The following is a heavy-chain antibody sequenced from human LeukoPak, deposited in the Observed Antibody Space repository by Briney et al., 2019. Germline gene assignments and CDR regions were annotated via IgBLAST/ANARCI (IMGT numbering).Heavy chain of an antibody. D-gene: IGHD2/OR15-2a*01. CDR3: VSFYETY. Sequence: GGSLRLSCAASGFTFSSSAMSWVRQVPGKGLVWVSHINSDGSWTSYADSVKGRFTISKDNAKNTVYLQMNSLRAEDTAVYYCVSFYETYWGRGTLVTVSS. J-gene: IGHJ4*02. V-gene: IGHV3-74*01. CDR1: GFTFSSSA. CDR2: INSDGSWT.